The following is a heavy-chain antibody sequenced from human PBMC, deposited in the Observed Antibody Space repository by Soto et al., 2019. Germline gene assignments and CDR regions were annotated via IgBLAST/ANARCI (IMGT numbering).Heavy chain of an antibody. D-gene: IGHD2-2*01. CDR3: AKGYCSTTTCHLDY. V-gene: IGHV3-30*18. Sequence: GSLRHTWAAVGCTCRGYGRHWVRKAQGKGLEWVAVISYDESNKYYAASVKGRFTISRDNSKNTLHLQMSGLRAEDTAVYWCAKGYCSTTTCHLDYSGQGTLVTDSS. J-gene: IGHJ4*02. CDR1: GCTCRGYG. CDR2: ISYDESNK.